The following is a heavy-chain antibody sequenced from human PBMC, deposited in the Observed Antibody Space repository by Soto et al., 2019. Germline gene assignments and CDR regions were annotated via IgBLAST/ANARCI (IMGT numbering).Heavy chain of an antibody. Sequence: QGQLVQSGAEVTKPGASVKVSCKASVYTFPMFGYTWVRQAPGQGLDWLAWISVHGGNTPYGKNFPGMVSLGTDTTTGSTYMELRSLTSDDTAVYFCGRTRRLYLNDDHGDYGASMADYWGQGTLLSGSS. J-gene: IGHJ4*02. CDR2: ISVHGGNT. CDR1: VYTFPMFG. CDR3: GRTRRLYLNDDHGDYGASMADY. V-gene: IGHV1-18*01. D-gene: IGHD4-17*01.